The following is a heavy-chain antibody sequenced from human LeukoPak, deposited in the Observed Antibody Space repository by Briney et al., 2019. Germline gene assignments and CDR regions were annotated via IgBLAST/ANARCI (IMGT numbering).Heavy chain of an antibody. CDR2: IASDGSST. V-gene: IGHV3-74*01. D-gene: IGHD6-6*01. CDR1: GFTFSSYW. CDR3: ARDPSRRLSDY. Sequence: GGSLRLSCAASGFTFSSYWMNWVRQAPGKGLVWVSRIASDGSSTTYADSVKGRFSISRDNAKNSLYLQMNSLRADDTAVYYCARDPSRRLSDYWGQGTLVTVSS. J-gene: IGHJ4*02.